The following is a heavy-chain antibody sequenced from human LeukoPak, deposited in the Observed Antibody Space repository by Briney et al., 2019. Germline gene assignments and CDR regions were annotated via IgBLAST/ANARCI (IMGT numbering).Heavy chain of an antibody. V-gene: IGHV4-30-2*01. CDR3: ARERRYGSGWYFDY. D-gene: IGHD6-19*01. CDR1: GGSISSGGYS. J-gene: IGHJ4*02. Sequence: PSETLSLTCAVSGGSISSGGYSWSWIRQPPGKGLEWIGYIYHSGSTYYNPSLKSRVTISVDRSKNQFSLKLSSVTAADTAVYYCARERRYGSGWYFDYWGQGTLVTVSS. CDR2: IYHSGST.